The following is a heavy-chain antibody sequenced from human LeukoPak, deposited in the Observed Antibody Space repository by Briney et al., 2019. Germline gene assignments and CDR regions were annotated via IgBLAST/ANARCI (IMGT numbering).Heavy chain of an antibody. Sequence: SETLSLTCAVYGGSFSGYYWSWIRQPPGKGLEWIGEINHSGSTNYNPSLRSRVTISVDTSKNQFSLKLSSVTAADTAVYYCARRRITMVRGVSWYFDLWGRGTLVTVSS. J-gene: IGHJ2*01. CDR2: INHSGST. CDR3: ARRRITMVRGVSWYFDL. CDR1: GGSFSGYY. V-gene: IGHV4-34*01. D-gene: IGHD3-10*01.